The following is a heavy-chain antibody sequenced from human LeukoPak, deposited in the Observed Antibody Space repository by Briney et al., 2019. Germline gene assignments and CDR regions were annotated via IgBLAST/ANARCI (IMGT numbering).Heavy chain of an antibody. CDR2: ISAYSGNT. Sequence: ASVKVSCKASGYIFTDFYIHWVRQAPGQGLEWMGWISAYSGNTNYAQKFQGRVTMTRNTSISTAYMELSSLRSEDTAVYYCARAPRPYYYDSSGYYFGSWGQGTLVTVSS. V-gene: IGHV1-8*02. J-gene: IGHJ4*02. D-gene: IGHD3-22*01. CDR1: GYIFTDFY. CDR3: ARAPRPYYYDSSGYYFGS.